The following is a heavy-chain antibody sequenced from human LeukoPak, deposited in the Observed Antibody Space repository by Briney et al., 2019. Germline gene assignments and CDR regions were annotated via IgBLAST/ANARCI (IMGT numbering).Heavy chain of an antibody. Sequence: GASVKVSCKASGYTFTRYAMHWVRQAPGQRLEWMGWINAGNGNTKYSQKFQGRVTITRDTSASTDYMELSSLRSEDTAVYYCAREGRDGYNFGFAPASDYWGQGTLVTVSS. CDR3: AREGRDGYNFGFAPASDY. D-gene: IGHD5-24*01. CDR1: GYTFTRYA. CDR2: INAGNGNT. V-gene: IGHV1-3*01. J-gene: IGHJ4*02.